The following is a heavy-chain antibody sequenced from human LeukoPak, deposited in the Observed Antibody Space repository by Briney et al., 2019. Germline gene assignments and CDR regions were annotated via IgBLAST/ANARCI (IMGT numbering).Heavy chain of an antibody. CDR3: ARGDGAHGGWYLDL. D-gene: IGHD4-17*01. J-gene: IGHJ2*01. V-gene: IGHV4-4*02. CDR1: GGSISSSNW. CDR2: IYHSGST. Sequence: SGTLSLTCAVSGGSISSSNWWSWVRQPPGKGLEWIGEIYHSGSTNYNPSLKSRVTVSVDKPKNQSSLKLSSVTAADTAVYYCARGDGAHGGWYLDLWGRGTLVTVSS.